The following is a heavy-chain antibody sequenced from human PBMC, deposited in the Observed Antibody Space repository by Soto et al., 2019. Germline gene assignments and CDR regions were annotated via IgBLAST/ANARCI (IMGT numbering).Heavy chain of an antibody. CDR2: IIPIFGTA. D-gene: IGHD2-2*01. CDR1: GGTISSYS. CDR3: ARERSVVVPADMYGMDV. Sequence: SSLNVSCNASGGTISSYSISWVQQAPGQGLEWMGVIIPIFGTANYAQKFQGRVTITADESTSTAYMELSSLRSEDTAVYYCARERSVVVPADMYGMDVCGQGTTVTGSS. V-gene: IGHV1-69*13. J-gene: IGHJ6*02.